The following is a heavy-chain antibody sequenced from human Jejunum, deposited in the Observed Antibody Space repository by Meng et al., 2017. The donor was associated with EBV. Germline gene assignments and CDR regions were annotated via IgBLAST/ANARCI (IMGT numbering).Heavy chain of an antibody. J-gene: IGHJ4*02. CDR3: AKGGYSYGVIDY. Sequence: QGRLVGSGGGVVQAGRSLRLSCSASGFTFSSYGMYWVRQAPGKGLECVAVISNDERNKYYADSVKGRFIISRDNSKNTLYLQMSSLRAEDTGVYYCAKGGYSYGVIDYWGQGTLVTVSS. CDR2: ISNDERNK. CDR1: GFTFSSYG. V-gene: IGHV3-30*18. D-gene: IGHD5-18*01.